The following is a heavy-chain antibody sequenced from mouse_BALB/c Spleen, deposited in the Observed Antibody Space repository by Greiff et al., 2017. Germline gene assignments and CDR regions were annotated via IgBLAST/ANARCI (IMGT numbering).Heavy chain of an antibody. D-gene: IGHD1-1*01. V-gene: IGHV1S132*01. J-gene: IGHJ4*01. CDR1: GYTFTSYW. CDR2: IFPGTGTT. CDR3: TTTVVDAMDY. Sequence: QVQLKQSGAELVKPGASVKLSCKTSGYTFTSYWIQWVKQRPGQGLGWIGEIFPGTGTTYYNEKFKGKATLTIDTSSSTAYMQLSSLTSEDSAVYFCTTTVVDAMDYWGQGTSVTVSS.